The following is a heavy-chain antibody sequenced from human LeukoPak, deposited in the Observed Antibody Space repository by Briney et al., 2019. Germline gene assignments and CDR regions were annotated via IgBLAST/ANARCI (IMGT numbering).Heavy chain of an antibody. D-gene: IGHD2-2*03. V-gene: IGHV3-7*01. CDR3: ATFVGIVSGTYTVPGGLLV. Sequence: GGSLRLSCVASEFSPTNFWMTWVRRAPGRGLEWVANIKHDGTEKFYVDSVKGRFTISRDNAKNSLYLQMNSLRAEDTAVYYCATFVGIVSGTYTVPGGLLVWGKGTTVTVSS. CDR2: IKHDGTEK. CDR1: EFSPTNFW. J-gene: IGHJ6*04.